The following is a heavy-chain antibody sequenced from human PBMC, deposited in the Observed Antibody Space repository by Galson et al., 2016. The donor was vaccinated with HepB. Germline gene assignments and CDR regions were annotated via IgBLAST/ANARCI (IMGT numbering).Heavy chain of an antibody. CDR2: MWSDGHRK. V-gene: IGHV3-33*01. CDR3: VRWREGSGGGLEY. D-gene: IGHD3-10*01. J-gene: IGHJ4*02. CDR1: GFALSRFG. Sequence: SLRLSCAATGFALSRFGIHWVRQVPGKGLEWVAVMWSDGHRKNSADSVKGRFTISRDNFQNTLYLEMKSLRAEDTAVYYCVRWREGSGGGLEYWGQGTLVTVSS.